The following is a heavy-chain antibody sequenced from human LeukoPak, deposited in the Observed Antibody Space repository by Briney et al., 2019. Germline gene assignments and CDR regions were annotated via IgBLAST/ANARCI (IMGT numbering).Heavy chain of an antibody. J-gene: IGHJ4*02. D-gene: IGHD3-22*01. Sequence: ASVKVSCKASGYTFTSYYMHWVRQAPGQGLEWMGIINPSGGSTRYAQKFQGRVTMTRDTSTSTVYMELSSLRSEDTAVYYCARDIGGSSGYSLFDYWGQGILVTVSS. CDR2: INPSGGST. V-gene: IGHV1-46*01. CDR3: ARDIGGSSGYSLFDY. CDR1: GYTFTSYY.